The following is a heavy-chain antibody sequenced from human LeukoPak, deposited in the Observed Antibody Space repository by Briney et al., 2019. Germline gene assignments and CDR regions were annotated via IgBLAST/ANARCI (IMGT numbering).Heavy chain of an antibody. CDR1: GFTFSSYS. Sequence: GGSLRLSCAASGFTFSSYSMNWVRQAPGKGLEWVSYITSSSSTIYYADSVTGRFTISRDNAKNSLYLQMNSLRAEDTAVYYCARDIGGYDSSGPPLDYWGQGTLVTVSS. D-gene: IGHD3-22*01. J-gene: IGHJ4*02. CDR2: ITSSSSTI. V-gene: IGHV3-48*04. CDR3: ARDIGGYDSSGPPLDY.